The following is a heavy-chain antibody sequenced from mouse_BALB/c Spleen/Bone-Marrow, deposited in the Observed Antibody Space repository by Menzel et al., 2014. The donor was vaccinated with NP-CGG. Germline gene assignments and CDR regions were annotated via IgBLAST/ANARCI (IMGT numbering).Heavy chain of an antibody. CDR1: GFTFSSYY. CDR3: ARRYDGYAVVVY. V-gene: IGHV5-6-2*01. D-gene: IGHD2-3*01. Sequence: EVQVVESGGGLVKLGGSLILSCAASGFTFSSYYMSWVRQTPEKRLELVAAINTNGGSTYYPDTVKGRFTISRDNAKNPRYLQMSRLKSEDTALCYCARRYDGYAVVVYWGQGTLVTVSA. CDR2: INTNGGST. J-gene: IGHJ3*01.